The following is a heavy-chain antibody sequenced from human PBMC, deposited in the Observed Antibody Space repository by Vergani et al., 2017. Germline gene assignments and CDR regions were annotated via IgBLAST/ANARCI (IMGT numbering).Heavy chain of an antibody. D-gene: IGHD1-7*01. V-gene: IGHV1-69*13. Sequence: QVQLVQSGAEVKKPGASVRVSCKASDYTFTNYGISWVRQAPGQGLEWMGGIIPIFGTANYAQKFQGRVTITADESTSTAYMELSSLRSEDTAVYYCARSYNWNYGGFDYWGQGTLVTVSS. CDR3: ARSYNWNYGGFDY. CDR1: DYTFTNYG. CDR2: IIPIFGTA. J-gene: IGHJ4*02.